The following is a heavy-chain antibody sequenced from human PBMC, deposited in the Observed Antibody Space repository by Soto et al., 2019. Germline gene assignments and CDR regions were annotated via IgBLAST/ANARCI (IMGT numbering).Heavy chain of an antibody. J-gene: IGHJ4*02. D-gene: IGHD2-15*01. CDR2: IGTAGDT. V-gene: IGHV3-13*01. CDR3: ARGQEVGAHFFDS. Sequence: GSLRLSCEASGFTFSGFDMHWVRQPTGKGLEWVSTIGTAGDTYYAVSVKGRFTISRDNAKNSLSLQMNSLRAGDTAVYFCARGQEVGAHFFDSWGQGPQVTVSS. CDR1: GFTFSGFD.